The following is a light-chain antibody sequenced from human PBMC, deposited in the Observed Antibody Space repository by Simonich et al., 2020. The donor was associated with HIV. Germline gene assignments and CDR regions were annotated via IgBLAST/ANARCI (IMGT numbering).Light chain of an antibody. CDR2: WAS. CDR1: QSVLYNSNNKNY. Sequence: DIVMTQSPDSLAVSLGERATINCRSSQSVLYNSNNKNYLAGYQQKPGQPPKLLIHWASTRESGVPDRFSGSGSGTEFTLTISSLQSEDFAVYYCQQYNNWPLTFGGGTKVEIK. J-gene: IGKJ4*01. V-gene: IGKV4-1*01. CDR3: QQYNNWPLT.